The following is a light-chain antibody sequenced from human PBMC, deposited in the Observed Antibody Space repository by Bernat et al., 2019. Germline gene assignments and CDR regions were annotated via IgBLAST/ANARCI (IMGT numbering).Light chain of an antibody. V-gene: IGKV1-39*01. J-gene: IGKJ2*01. CDR2: DAS. CDR3: QQTDSTPIT. CDR1: QGLRRS. Sequence: DIQMTQSPSSLSASVGDRVTITCRASQGLRRSFNWYQQKPGKAPKLLIYDASSLQSGVPSRFSGSGSGTDFTLTISRLPPEDIATYDGQQTDSTPITFGQGTTLEIK.